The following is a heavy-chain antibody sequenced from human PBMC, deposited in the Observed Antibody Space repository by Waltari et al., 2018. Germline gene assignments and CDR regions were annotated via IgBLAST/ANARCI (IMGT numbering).Heavy chain of an antibody. V-gene: IGHV3-23*01. D-gene: IGHD6-13*01. Sequence: EVQLLESGGGLVQPGGSLRLSCVASGLTLSRYTMSWVHQAPGKGLEWVSSIGGSGISTYYADSVKGRFTISRDNSKDTLYLQINSLRAEDTAVYYCAKDIAPAGTRYFDYWGQGTLVTVSS. CDR1: GLTLSRYT. J-gene: IGHJ4*02. CDR2: IGGSGIST. CDR3: AKDIAPAGTRYFDY.